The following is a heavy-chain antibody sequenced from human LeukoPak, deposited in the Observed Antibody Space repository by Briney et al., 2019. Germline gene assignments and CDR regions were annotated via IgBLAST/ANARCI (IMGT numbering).Heavy chain of an antibody. Sequence: TSETLSLTCTVSGGSIRSYYWSWIRQPPGKGLEWIGYIYYSGSTNYNPSLKSRVTISVDTPKNQFSLKLSSVTAADTAVYYCAREGTDQYYYYYMDVWGKGTTVTVSS. J-gene: IGHJ6*03. D-gene: IGHD3-10*01. CDR3: AREGTDQYYYYYMDV. CDR2: IYYSGST. V-gene: IGHV4-59*01. CDR1: GGSIRSYY.